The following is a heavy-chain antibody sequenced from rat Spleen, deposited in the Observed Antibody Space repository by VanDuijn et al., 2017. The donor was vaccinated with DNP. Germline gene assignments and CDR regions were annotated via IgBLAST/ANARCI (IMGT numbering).Heavy chain of an antibody. J-gene: IGHJ4*01. CDR3: AKDRDGGYAMDA. CDR1: GFTFSSYW. Sequence: EVQLVETGGGLVQPGRSLKLSCVASGFTFSSYWMYWIRQAPATGLECVASLNTYGGTTSYPHAVKGRFTISRDNAENTVYLQMNRLRSEDTATYYCAKDRDGGYAMDAWGQGTSVTVSS. D-gene: IGHD1-11*01. CDR2: LNTYGGTT. V-gene: IGHV5-58*01.